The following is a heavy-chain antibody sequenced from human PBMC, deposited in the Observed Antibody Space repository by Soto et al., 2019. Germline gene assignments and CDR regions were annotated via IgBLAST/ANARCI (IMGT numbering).Heavy chain of an antibody. CDR3: ARDLGYSSSGPFCY. V-gene: IGHV1-18*01. J-gene: IGHJ1*01. CDR1: GYTFTSYG. D-gene: IGHD6-13*01. Sequence: QVQLVQSGAEVKKPGASVKVSCKASGYTFTSYGISWVRQAPGQGLEWMGWISAYNGNTNYAQQLQGRVTMTTDTSTSTAYMELRSLGSADTAVYSWARDLGYSSSGPFCYWGKGTLLTVSS. CDR2: ISAYNGNT.